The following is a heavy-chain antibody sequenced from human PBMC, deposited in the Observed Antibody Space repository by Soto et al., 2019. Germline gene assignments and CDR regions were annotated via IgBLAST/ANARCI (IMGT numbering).Heavy chain of an antibody. CDR2: ISYDGSNK. J-gene: IGHJ1*01. D-gene: IGHD6-13*01. Sequence: PGGSLRLSCEASGFPFSPAWMNWVRQAPGKGLEWVAVISYDGSNKYYADSVKGRFTISRDNSKNTLYLQMNSLRAEDTAVYYCARVDDSSSCPQHWGQGTLVTVSS. CDR1: GFPFSPAW. V-gene: IGHV3-30-3*01. CDR3: ARVDDSSSCPQH.